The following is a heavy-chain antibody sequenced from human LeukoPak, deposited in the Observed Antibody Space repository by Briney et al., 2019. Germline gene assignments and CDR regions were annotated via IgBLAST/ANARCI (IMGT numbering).Heavy chain of an antibody. J-gene: IGHJ4*02. Sequence: GASVKVSCTASGYTFTSYYMHWVRQAPGQGLEWMGLIITSAGSTAYAQNFQGRVTLTRDTSTSTVYMEMSSLRSEDTAVYYCARVEGLTATVTDWGQGTLVTVSP. V-gene: IGHV1-46*01. CDR3: ARVEGLTATVTD. CDR2: IITSAGST. D-gene: IGHD5-18*01. CDR1: GYTFTSYY.